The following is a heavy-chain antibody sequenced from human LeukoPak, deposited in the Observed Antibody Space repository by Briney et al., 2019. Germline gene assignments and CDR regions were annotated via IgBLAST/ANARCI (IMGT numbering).Heavy chain of an antibody. Sequence: GGSLRLSWAASGFTFSSYEMNWVRQAPGKGLEWVSYISSSGSTRTYADSVKGRFTISRDNAKNSLYLEMNSLRAEDTAVYYCARDIVSAVAGNFDYWGQGTLVTVSS. D-gene: IGHD6-19*01. CDR3: ARDIVSAVAGNFDY. CDR2: ISSSGSTR. J-gene: IGHJ4*02. CDR1: GFTFSSYE. V-gene: IGHV3-48*03.